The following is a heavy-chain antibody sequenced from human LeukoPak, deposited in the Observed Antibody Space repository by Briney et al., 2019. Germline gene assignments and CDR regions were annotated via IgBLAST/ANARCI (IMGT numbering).Heavy chain of an antibody. CDR1: GYTFTGYY. D-gene: IGHD2-2*01. CDR3: ARALLGYCSSTSCPRYYFDY. J-gene: IGHJ4*02. CDR2: INPNSGGT. Sequence: ASVKVPCKASGYTFTGYYMHWVRQAPGQGLEWMGWINPNSGGTNYAQKFQGWVTMTRDTSISTAYMELSRLRSDDTAVYYCARALLGYCSSTSCPRYYFDYWGQGTLVTVSS. V-gene: IGHV1-2*04.